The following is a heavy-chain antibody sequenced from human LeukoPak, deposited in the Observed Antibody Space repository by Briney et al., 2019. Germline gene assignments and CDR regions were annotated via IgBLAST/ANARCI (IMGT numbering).Heavy chain of an antibody. CDR1: GYTFATSW. CDR3: ARRTDSYSGFDF. CDR2: IYIGDSDA. J-gene: IGHJ4*02. Sequence: GESLKISCSGSGYTFATSWLGWVRQVPGKGLEWVGVIYIGDSDARYRPPFRGRVTISVDRSLTTAFLQWSSPKASDTAIYYCARRTDSYSGFDFWGQGTLVTVSS. D-gene: IGHD3-22*01. V-gene: IGHV5-51*01.